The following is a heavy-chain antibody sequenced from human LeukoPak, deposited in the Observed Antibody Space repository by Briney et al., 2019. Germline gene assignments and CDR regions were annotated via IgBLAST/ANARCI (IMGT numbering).Heavy chain of an antibody. CDR1: GGSISSHY. J-gene: IGHJ5*02. V-gene: IGHV4-59*11. CDR2: IHYTGST. Sequence: SETLSLTCTVPGGSISSHYWSWIRQPPGKGLEWIGNIHYTGSTNYNPSLKSRVTMSVDTSKNHFSLKVTSVTAADTAVYYCAISAGDWFDPWGQGTLVTVSS. D-gene: IGHD1-26*01. CDR3: AISAGDWFDP.